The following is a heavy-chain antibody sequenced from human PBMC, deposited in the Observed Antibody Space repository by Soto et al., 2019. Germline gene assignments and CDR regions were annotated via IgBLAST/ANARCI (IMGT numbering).Heavy chain of an antibody. V-gene: IGHV1-46*01. Sequence: ASVKVSCKASGYIFTKYDMHWVRQAPGQGLEWMGIINPSDGYTTYAQKFQGRITMTRDTSTSTVYMEMNSLTSEDTAVYYCARDMRELFTLGPDYWGQGTQVTVSS. CDR3: ARDMRELFTLGPDY. CDR1: GYIFTKYD. J-gene: IGHJ4*02. CDR2: INPSDGYT. D-gene: IGHD3-10*01.